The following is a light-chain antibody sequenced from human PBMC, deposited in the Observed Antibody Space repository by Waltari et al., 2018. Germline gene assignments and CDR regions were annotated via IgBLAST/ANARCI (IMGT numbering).Light chain of an antibody. Sequence: QSALTQPPSASGSRGQSVTISCTGTSSDVGSYNYVSWYQQHPGKAPTLMIYEVTKRPSGVPDRFSGSKSGNTASLTVSGLQAEDEADYYCSSYAGSNNVIFGGGTRLTVL. CDR1: SSDVGSYNY. CDR3: SSYAGSNNVI. J-gene: IGLJ2*01. CDR2: EVT. V-gene: IGLV2-8*01.